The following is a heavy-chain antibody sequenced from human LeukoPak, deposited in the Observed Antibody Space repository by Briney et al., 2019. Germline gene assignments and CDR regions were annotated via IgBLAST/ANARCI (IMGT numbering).Heavy chain of an antibody. CDR2: IIPIFGTA. J-gene: IGHJ5*02. D-gene: IGHD2-2*01. Sequence: ASVKVSCKASGGTFSSYAISWVRQAPGQGLEWMGGIIPIFGTANYAQKFQGRVTITADESTSTAYMELSSLRSEDTAVYYCARDVGCSSTSCSAWFDPWGQGTLVTVSS. V-gene: IGHV1-69*13. CDR1: GGTFSSYA. CDR3: ARDVGCSSTSCSAWFDP.